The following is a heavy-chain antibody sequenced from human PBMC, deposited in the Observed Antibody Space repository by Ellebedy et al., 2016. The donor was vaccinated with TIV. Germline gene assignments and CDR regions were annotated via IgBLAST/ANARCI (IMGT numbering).Heavy chain of an antibody. Sequence: GGSLRLSCAASGFTFSSYGMHWVRQAPGKGLEWVAFIRYDGSNKYYADSVKGRFTISRDNSKNTLYLQMNSLRAEDTAVYYCAKALGYSGYEGDYWGQGTLVTVSS. V-gene: IGHV3-30*02. CDR3: AKALGYSGYEGDY. J-gene: IGHJ4*02. D-gene: IGHD5-12*01. CDR2: IRYDGSNK. CDR1: GFTFSSYG.